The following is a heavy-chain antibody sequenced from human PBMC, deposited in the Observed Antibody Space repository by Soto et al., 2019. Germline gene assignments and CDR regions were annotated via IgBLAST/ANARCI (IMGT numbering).Heavy chain of an antibody. CDR3: SRDLDRVTALPAT. Sequence: ASVKVSCKASGYTFTSYGISWGRQAPGQGLEWKGWISAYNGNTNYAQKLQGRVTMTTDTSTSTAYMELRSLRSDETDVYYCSRDLDRVTALPATWGQGTLVTVSS. V-gene: IGHV1-18*01. D-gene: IGHD2-21*02. CDR2: ISAYNGNT. CDR1: GYTFTSYG. J-gene: IGHJ5*02.